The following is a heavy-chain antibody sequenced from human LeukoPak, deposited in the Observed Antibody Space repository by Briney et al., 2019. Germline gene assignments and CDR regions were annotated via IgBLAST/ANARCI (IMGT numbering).Heavy chain of an antibody. V-gene: IGHV4-61*05. J-gene: IGHJ4*02. CDR3: ARGGRSSSSYGYFDY. CDR2: IYYSGST. CDR1: GGSISSSSYY. D-gene: IGHD6-6*01. Sequence: SETLSLTCTVSGGSISSSSYYWGWIRQPPGKGLEWIGYIYYSGSTNYNPSLKSRVTISVDTSKNQFSLKLSSVTAADTAVYYCARGGRSSSSYGYFDYWGQGTLVTVSS.